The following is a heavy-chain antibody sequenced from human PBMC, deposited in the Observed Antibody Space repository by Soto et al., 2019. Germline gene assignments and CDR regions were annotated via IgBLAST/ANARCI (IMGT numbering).Heavy chain of an antibody. Sequence: SSETLSLTCTVSGGSISSSSYYWGWIRQPPGKGLEWIGSIYYSRSTYYNLSLKSRVTISVYTSKNQFSLNLTSVTAADTAVYFCTRNFDDYVFDYWGQGTLVTVSS. J-gene: IGHJ4*02. V-gene: IGHV4-39*01. CDR2: IYYSRST. D-gene: IGHD4-17*01. CDR1: GGSISSSSYY. CDR3: TRNFDDYVFDY.